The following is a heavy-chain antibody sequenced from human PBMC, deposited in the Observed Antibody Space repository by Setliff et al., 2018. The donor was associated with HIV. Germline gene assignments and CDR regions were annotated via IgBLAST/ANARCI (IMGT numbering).Heavy chain of an antibody. J-gene: IGHJ4*02. Sequence: SETLSLTCTVSGGSISSGSYYWSWIRQPAGRGLEWIGHIYTSGSTNYNPSLKSRVTISVDTSKNQFSLKLSSVTAADTAVYYCARVPPDCSGGSCYSKHYVDYWGQGTLVTVSS. CDR2: IYTSGST. D-gene: IGHD2-15*01. CDR1: GGSISSGSYY. CDR3: ARVPPDCSGGSCYSKHYVDY. V-gene: IGHV4-61*09.